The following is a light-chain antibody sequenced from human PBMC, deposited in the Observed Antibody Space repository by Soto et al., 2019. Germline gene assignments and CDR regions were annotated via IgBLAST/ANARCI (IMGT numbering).Light chain of an antibody. CDR1: QSVTSN. V-gene: IGKV3D-15*01. Sequence: VLPQYNATLAVSPGEVATLSCWASQSVTSNLAWYQQKRGQAPRLLIYAASTRATGVPARFSGSGSGTEFTLTISSLQSEDFAVYYCQQYNNWPPITFGQGTLLEIK. CDR2: AAS. CDR3: QQYNNWPPIT. J-gene: IGKJ5*01.